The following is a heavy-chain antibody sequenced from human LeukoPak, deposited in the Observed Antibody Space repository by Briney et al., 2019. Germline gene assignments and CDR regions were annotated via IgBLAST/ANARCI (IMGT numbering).Heavy chain of an antibody. D-gene: IGHD5-18*01. J-gene: IGHJ4*02. V-gene: IGHV3-48*03. CDR2: ISSSGSTI. CDR3: ARPVKRGYSYGYGY. CDR1: GFTFSSYE. Sequence: GGSLRLSCAASGFTFSSYETNWVRQAPGKGLEWVSYISSSGSTIYYADSVKGRFTISRDNAKNSLYPQMNSLRAEDTAVYYCARPVKRGYSYGYGYWGQGTLVTVSS.